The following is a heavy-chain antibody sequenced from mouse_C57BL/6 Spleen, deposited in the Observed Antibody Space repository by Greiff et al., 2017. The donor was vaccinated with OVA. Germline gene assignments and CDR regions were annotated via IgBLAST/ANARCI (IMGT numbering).Heavy chain of an antibody. V-gene: IGHV1-64*01. J-gene: IGHJ4*01. D-gene: IGHD2-3*01. CDR3: ARGDGYYEGGAMDY. CDR1: GYTFTSYW. CDR2: IHPNSGST. Sequence: QVQLKQPGAELVKPGASVKLSCKASGYTFTSYWMHWVKQRPGQGLEWIGMIHPNSGSTNYNEKFKSKATLTVDKSSSTAYMQLSSLTSEDSAVYYCARGDGYYEGGAMDYWGQGTSVTVSS.